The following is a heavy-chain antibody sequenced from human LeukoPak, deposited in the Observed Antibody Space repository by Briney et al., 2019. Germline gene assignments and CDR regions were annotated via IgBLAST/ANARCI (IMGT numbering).Heavy chain of an antibody. CDR1: GYTFTSYG. D-gene: IGHD3-16*01. Sequence: ASVKVSCKASGYTFTSYGISWVRQAPGQGLEWMGWISAYNGNTNYAQKLQGRVTMTTDTSTSTAYMELRSLRSDDTAVYYCARAVGYGGYVWGYYFDYWGRGTLVTVSS. J-gene: IGHJ4*02. CDR3: ARAVGYGGYVWGYYFDY. CDR2: ISAYNGNT. V-gene: IGHV1-18*01.